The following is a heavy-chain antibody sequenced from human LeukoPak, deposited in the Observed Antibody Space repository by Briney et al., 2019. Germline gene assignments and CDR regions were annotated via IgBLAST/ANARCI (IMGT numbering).Heavy chain of an antibody. CDR3: AREGYSGYDWGKWFDP. CDR1: GGSISSHY. CDR2: IYYSGST. Sequence: SETLSLTCTVSGGSISSHYWSWIRQPPGKGLEWIGYIYYSGSTNYNPSLKSRVTISADTSKNQFSLKLSSVTAADTAVYYCAREGYSGYDWGKWFDPWGQGTLVTVSS. J-gene: IGHJ5*02. V-gene: IGHV4-59*11. D-gene: IGHD5-12*01.